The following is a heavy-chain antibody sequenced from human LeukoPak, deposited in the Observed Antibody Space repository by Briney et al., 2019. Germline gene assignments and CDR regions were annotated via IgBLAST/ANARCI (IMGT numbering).Heavy chain of an antibody. CDR3: AKGGIAAAGRANFDY. J-gene: IGHJ4*02. V-gene: IGHV3-23*01. CDR1: GFTSSSYA. D-gene: IGHD6-13*01. CDR2: ISGSGGST. Sequence: GGSLRLSCAASGFTSSSYAMSWVRQTPGKGLEWVSDISGSGGSTYYADSVKGRFTISRDNSKNTLYLQMNSLRAEDTAVYYCAKGGIAAAGRANFDYWGQGTLVTVSS.